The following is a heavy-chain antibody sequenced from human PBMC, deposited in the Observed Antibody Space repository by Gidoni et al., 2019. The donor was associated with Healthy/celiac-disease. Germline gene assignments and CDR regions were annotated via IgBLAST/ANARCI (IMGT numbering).Heavy chain of an antibody. J-gene: IGHJ6*03. D-gene: IGHD3-10*01. CDR3: AKEGMVQSLYYYYYYMDV. CDR2: ISYDGSNK. V-gene: IGHV3-30*18. CDR1: GFTFSSYG. Sequence: QVQLVESGGGVVQPGRSLRLSCAASGFTFSSYGMHWVRQAPGKGLEWVAVISYDGSNKYYADSVKGRFTISRDNSKNTLYLQMNSLRAEDTAVYYCAKEGMVQSLYYYYYYMDVWGKGTTVTVSS.